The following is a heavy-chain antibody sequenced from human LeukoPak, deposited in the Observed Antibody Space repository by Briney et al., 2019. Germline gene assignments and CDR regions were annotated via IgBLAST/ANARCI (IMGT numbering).Heavy chain of an antibody. CDR2: ISGSGDKI. Sequence: GGSLRLSCAASGFTFSSYAMSWVRQAPGKGLEWVSAISGSGDKIHYADSVKGRFTISRDNSKNTLYLQMNSLRAEDTAVYYCAKLQSQLTGVDYFDYWGQGTLVTVSS. CDR3: AKLQSQLTGVDYFDY. V-gene: IGHV3-23*01. D-gene: IGHD4-23*01. J-gene: IGHJ4*02. CDR1: GFTFSSYA.